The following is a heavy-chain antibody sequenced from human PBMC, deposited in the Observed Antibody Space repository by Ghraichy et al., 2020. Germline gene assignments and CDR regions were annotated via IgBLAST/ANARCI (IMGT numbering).Heavy chain of an antibody. Sequence: SETLSLTCAVYGGSFSGYYWSWIRQPPGKGLEWIGEINHSGSTNYNPSLKSRVTISVDTSKNQFSLKLSSVTAADTAVYYCARDPGITMAGRTREFDYWGQGTLVTVSS. J-gene: IGHJ4*02. CDR3: ARDPGITMAGRTREFDY. V-gene: IGHV4-34*01. D-gene: IGHD3-10*01. CDR1: GGSFSGYY. CDR2: INHSGST.